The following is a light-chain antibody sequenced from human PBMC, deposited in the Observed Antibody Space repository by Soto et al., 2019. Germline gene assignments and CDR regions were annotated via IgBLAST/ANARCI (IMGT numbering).Light chain of an antibody. V-gene: IGKV1-6*01. J-gene: IGKJ2*01. CDR1: QDIRNH. Sequence: AIQMTQSPSSLSASVGDRVTITCRASQDIRNHLAWYQQKPGTAPKVLISAASSLQTGVPSRFSGSGSGTDFTLTFSSLQPEDFATYYCLQDFNFPFTFGQGTKLEVK. CDR3: LQDFNFPFT. CDR2: AAS.